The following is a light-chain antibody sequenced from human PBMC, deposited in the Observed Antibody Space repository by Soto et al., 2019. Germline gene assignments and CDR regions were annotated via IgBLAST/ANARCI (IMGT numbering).Light chain of an antibody. CDR3: QQSYSTPGIFT. J-gene: IGKJ3*01. V-gene: IGKV1-39*01. CDR1: QSISSY. CDR2: AAS. Sequence: DIQMTQSPSSLSASVGDRVTITCRASQSISSYLNCYQQKPGKAPKLLIYAASSLQSGVPSRFSGSGSGTDFTLTISSLQPEDFATYYCQQSYSTPGIFTFGPGTKVDIK.